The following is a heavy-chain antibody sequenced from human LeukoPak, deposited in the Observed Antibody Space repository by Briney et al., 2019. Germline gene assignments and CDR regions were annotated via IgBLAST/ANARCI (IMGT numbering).Heavy chain of an antibody. J-gene: IGHJ4*02. CDR3: TTDRYCSGGSCYTVEPDYFDY. CDR1: GFSFSNAW. D-gene: IGHD2-15*01. Sequence: PGGSLRLSCVASGFSFSNAWMSWVRQAPGKGLEWVGRIKSKTDGGTTNYAAPVKGRFTISRDDSKNTLYLQMNSLKTEDTAVYYCTTDRYCSGGSCYTVEPDYFDYWGQGTLVTVSS. V-gene: IGHV3-15*01. CDR2: IKSKTDGGTT.